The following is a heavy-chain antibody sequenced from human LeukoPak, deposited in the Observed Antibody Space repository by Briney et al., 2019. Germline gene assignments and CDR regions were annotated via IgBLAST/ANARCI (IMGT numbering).Heavy chain of an antibody. CDR3: ARRAERFDSFDY. CDR1: GFTFSSYD. J-gene: IGHJ4*02. D-gene: IGHD3-16*01. CDR2: ISTSSSYI. Sequence: GGSLRLSCAASGFTFSSYDMSWVRQAPGKGLEWVSSISTSSSYIYYADSVKGRFTISRDNAKNSLYLQMNSLRAEDTAVYYCARRAERFDSFDYWGQGTLVTVSS. V-gene: IGHV3-21*01.